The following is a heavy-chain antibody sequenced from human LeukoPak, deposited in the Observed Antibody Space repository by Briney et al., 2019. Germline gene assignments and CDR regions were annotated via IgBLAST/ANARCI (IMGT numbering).Heavy chain of an antibody. Sequence: PGGSLRLSCAASGFTFSSYSMNWVRQAPGKGLEWVSSISSSSSYIYYADSVKGRFTISRDNAKNSLYLQMNSLRAEDTAVYYCARDLTVGTVRGVILGGMDVWGKGTTVTVSS. CDR1: GFTFSSYS. V-gene: IGHV3-21*01. CDR2: ISSSSSYI. J-gene: IGHJ6*04. D-gene: IGHD3-10*01. CDR3: ARDLTVGTVRGVILGGMDV.